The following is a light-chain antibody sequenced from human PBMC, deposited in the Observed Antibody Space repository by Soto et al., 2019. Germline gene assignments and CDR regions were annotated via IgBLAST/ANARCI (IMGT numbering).Light chain of an antibody. CDR1: SSDIGTYNY. J-gene: IGLJ1*01. V-gene: IGLV2-14*01. Sequence: QSALTQPASVSGSPGQSITVSCTGTSSDIGTYNYVSWYQQHPGKAPKLIIYEVNNRPSGISNRFSASKSGNTASLSISGLQAEDEADYYCASFTTSSTRVFGTGTKPPS. CDR3: ASFTTSSTRV. CDR2: EVN.